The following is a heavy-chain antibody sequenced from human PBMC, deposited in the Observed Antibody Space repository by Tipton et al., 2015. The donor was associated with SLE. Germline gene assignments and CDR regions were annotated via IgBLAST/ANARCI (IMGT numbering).Heavy chain of an antibody. D-gene: IGHD4-23*01. CDR3: ARETVTKDAFDI. CDR1: GGSFSGYY. CDR2: INHSGST. J-gene: IGHJ3*02. Sequence: TLSLTYAVYGGSFSGYYWSWIRQPPGKGLEWIGEINHSGSTNYNPSLKSRVTISVDTSKNQFSLKLSSVTAADTAVYYCARETVTKDAFDIWGQGTMVTVSS. V-gene: IGHV4-34*01.